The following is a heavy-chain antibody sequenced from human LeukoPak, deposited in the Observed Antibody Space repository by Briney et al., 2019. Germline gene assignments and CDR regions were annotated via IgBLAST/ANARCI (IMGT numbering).Heavy chain of an antibody. V-gene: IGHV1-69*13. Sequence: PGASVKVSCKASGYTFTSYYMHWVRQAPGQGLEWMGGIIPIFGTANYAQKFQGRVTITADESTSTAYMELSSLRSEDTAVYYCARDSIAARPYDAFDIWGQGTMVTVSS. CDR3: ARDSIAARPYDAFDI. CDR1: GYTFTSYY. CDR2: IIPIFGTA. J-gene: IGHJ3*02. D-gene: IGHD6-6*01.